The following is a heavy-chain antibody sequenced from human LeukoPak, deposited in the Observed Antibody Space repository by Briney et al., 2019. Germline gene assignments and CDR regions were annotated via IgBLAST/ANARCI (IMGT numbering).Heavy chain of an antibody. CDR1: GYTFTGYY. V-gene: IGHV1-2*06. CDR2: INPNGGGT. D-gene: IGHD3-22*01. Sequence: GASVKVSCKASGYTFTGYYMHWVRQAPGQGLEWMGRINPNGGGTNYAQKLQGRVTMTTDTSTSTAYMELRSLRSDDTAVYYCARDSSGYLSIDDYWGQGTLVTVSS. CDR3: ARDSSGYLSIDDY. J-gene: IGHJ4*02.